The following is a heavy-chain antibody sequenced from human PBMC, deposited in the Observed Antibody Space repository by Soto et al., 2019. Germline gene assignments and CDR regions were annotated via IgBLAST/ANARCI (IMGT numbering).Heavy chain of an antibody. J-gene: IGHJ4*02. CDR3: AKDSTRYYGSGSYNDY. CDR1: GFTFSSYA. CDR2: ISGSGGST. V-gene: IGHV3-23*01. Sequence: EVQLLESGGGLVQPGGSLRLSCAASGFTFSSYAMSWVRQAPGKGLESVSAISGSGGSTYYADSVKGRFTISRDNSKNTLYLQMNSLRAEDTAVYYCAKDSTRYYGSGSYNDYWGQGTLVTVSS. D-gene: IGHD3-10*01.